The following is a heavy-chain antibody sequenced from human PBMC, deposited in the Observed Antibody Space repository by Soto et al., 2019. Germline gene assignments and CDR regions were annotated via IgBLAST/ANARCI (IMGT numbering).Heavy chain of an antibody. CDR3: CRAEDGIRAVRSVSAFLPNRSSDL. J-gene: IGHJ2*01. Sequence: CLNKMPGKGLEWMGLIYPGDSQTRYSPSFQGQVTISADKSISTAYLQWSSLKASDTAMYYCCRAEDGIRAVRSVSAFLPNRSSDL. D-gene: IGHD2-2*01. CDR2: IYPGDSQT. V-gene: IGHV5-51*07.